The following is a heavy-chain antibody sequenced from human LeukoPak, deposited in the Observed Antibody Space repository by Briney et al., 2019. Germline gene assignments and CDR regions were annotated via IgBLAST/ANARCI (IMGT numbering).Heavy chain of an antibody. D-gene: IGHD2-15*01. Sequence: GGSLRLSCAASGFTFSGYAMSWVRQAPGRGLEWVSTISGSGDITYYADSVKGRLTISRDNSKNTLYLQMNSLRAEDTAVYYYAKDRRSGGSCSDYWGQGTLVTVSS. V-gene: IGHV3-23*01. J-gene: IGHJ4*02. CDR2: ISGSGDIT. CDR1: GFTFSGYA. CDR3: AKDRRSGGSCSDY.